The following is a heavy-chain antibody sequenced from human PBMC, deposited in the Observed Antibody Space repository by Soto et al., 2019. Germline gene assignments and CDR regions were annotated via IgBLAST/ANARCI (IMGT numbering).Heavy chain of an antibody. CDR3: ALRYCISTSCPDY. CDR2: IIPIFGTA. V-gene: IGHV1-69*13. J-gene: IGHJ4*02. D-gene: IGHD2-2*01. CDR1: GGTFSSYA. Sequence: SVKVSCKAPGGTFSSYAISWVRQAPGQGLEWMGGIIPIFGTANYAQKFQGRVTITADESTSTAYMELSSLRSEDTAVYYCALRYCISTSCPDYWGQGTLVTVPQ.